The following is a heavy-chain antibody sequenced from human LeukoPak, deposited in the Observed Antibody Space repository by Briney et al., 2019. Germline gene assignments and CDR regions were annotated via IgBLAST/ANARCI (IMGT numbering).Heavy chain of an antibody. CDR1: GGSINSGGYS. D-gene: IGHD2-8*02. J-gene: IGHJ4*02. Sequence: SETLSLTCAVSGGSINSGGYSWSWIRQPPGKGLEWIGYIHHSGITYYNPSLKSRVTISMDRSKNQFSLKLSSVTAADTAVYFCAGSYWEVLDNWGQGTLVTVSS. CDR2: IHHSGIT. V-gene: IGHV4-30-2*01. CDR3: AGSYWEVLDN.